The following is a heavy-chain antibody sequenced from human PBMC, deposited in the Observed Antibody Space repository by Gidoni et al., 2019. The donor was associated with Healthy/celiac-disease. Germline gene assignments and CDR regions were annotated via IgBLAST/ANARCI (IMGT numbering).Heavy chain of an antibody. Sequence: EVQLVESGGGLVKPGGSLRLSCVASGFPFNCCTMNWVRQAPGNGLEWVSSITSSSSYIYYADSVKGRFTMSRDNAKNSLYLQMNSLRAEDTAVYYCASYDILTDSLDYWGQGTLVTVSS. CDR2: ITSSSSYI. D-gene: IGHD3-9*01. V-gene: IGHV3-21*01. CDR3: ASYDILTDSLDY. CDR1: GFPFNCCT. J-gene: IGHJ4*02.